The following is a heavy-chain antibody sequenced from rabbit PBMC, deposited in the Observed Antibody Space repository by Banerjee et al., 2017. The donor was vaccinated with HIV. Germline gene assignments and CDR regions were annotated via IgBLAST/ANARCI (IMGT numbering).Heavy chain of an antibody. D-gene: IGHD4-1*01. CDR1: GFSFNNKYV. CDR2: IYSGSSNGP. J-gene: IGHJ4*01. Sequence: QEQLEESGGDLVKPGRSLTLTCTASGFSFNNKYVMCWVRQAPGKGLEWIACIYSGSSNGPYYASWAKSRFTISKTSSTTVTLQMTSLTAADTATYFCARDLAGVIGWNFNLWGPGTLVTVS. CDR3: ARDLAGVIGWNFNL. V-gene: IGHV1S45*01.